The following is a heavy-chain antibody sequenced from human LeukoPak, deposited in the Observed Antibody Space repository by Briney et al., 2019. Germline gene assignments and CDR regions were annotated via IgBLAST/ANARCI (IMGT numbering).Heavy chain of an antibody. V-gene: IGHV4-34*01. D-gene: IGHD1-1*01. CDR3: AREGATGGTYNWFDP. CDR1: GGSFSGYY. Sequence: PSETLSLTCAVYGGSFSGYYWSWIRQPPGKGLEWIGEINHSGSTNYNPSLKSPVTISVDTSKNQFSLNLSSVTAADTAVYYCAREGATGGTYNWFDPWGQGTLVTVSS. CDR2: INHSGST. J-gene: IGHJ5*02.